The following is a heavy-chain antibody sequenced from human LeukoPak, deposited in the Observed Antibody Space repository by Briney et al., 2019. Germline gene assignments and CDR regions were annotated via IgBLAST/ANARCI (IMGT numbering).Heavy chain of an antibody. Sequence: GASVKVSCKASGYTFTSYGISWVRQAPGQGLEWMGWISAYNGNTNYAQKLQGRVTMTTDTSTSTAYMELRSLRSDDTAVYYCARVLSSSWNYYFDYWGQGTLVTVSS. D-gene: IGHD6-13*01. CDR2: ISAYNGNT. CDR3: ARVLSSSWNYYFDY. V-gene: IGHV1-18*01. J-gene: IGHJ4*02. CDR1: GYTFTSYG.